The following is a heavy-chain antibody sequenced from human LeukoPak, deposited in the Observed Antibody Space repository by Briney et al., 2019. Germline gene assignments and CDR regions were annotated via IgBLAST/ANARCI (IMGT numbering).Heavy chain of an antibody. D-gene: IGHD2-15*01. CDR3: ARGRISVFDY. CDR1: GFTFDDYG. Sequence: PGGSLRLSCAASGFTFDDYGMSWVRQAPGKGLEWVSGINWNGGSTGYADSVKGRFTISRDNTKNALYLQMNSLRGEDTAVYYCARGRISVFDYWGQGTLVTVSS. CDR2: INWNGGST. J-gene: IGHJ4*02. V-gene: IGHV3-20*04.